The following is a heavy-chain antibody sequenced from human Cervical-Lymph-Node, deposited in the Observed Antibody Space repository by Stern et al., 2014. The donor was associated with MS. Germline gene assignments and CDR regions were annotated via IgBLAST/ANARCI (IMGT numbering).Heavy chain of an antibody. CDR3: ARELSQVLVY. CDR1: GSTFRSST. CDR2: IIPLFGTA. J-gene: IGHJ4*02. V-gene: IGHV1-69*01. Sequence: QVQLMQSGDAVKKPGSSVKVSCRASGSTFRSSTIRWVRQAPGQGLEWMGGIIPLFGTANYAQKFQGRVTITADESTSTAYMELSSLRSEDTAVYYCARELSQVLVYWGQGALVTVSS.